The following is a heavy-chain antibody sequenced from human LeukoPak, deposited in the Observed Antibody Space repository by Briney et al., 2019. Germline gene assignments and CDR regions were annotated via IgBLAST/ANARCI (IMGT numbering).Heavy chain of an antibody. D-gene: IGHD3-10*01. CDR2: ISSSSSTI. J-gene: IGHJ6*02. V-gene: IGHV3-48*01. CDR3: ARGWKDTKVRGVIDYYGMDV. Sequence: PGGSLRLSCAASGFAFSSYSMNWVRQAPGKGLEWVSYISSSSSTIYYADSVKGRFTISRDNSKNTLYLQMNSLRAEDTAVYYCARGWKDTKVRGVIDYYGMDVWGQGTTVTVSS. CDR1: GFAFSSYS.